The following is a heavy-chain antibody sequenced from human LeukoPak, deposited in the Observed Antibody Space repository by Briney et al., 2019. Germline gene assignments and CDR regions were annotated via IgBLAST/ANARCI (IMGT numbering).Heavy chain of an antibody. CDR3: AVRGADFAY. J-gene: IGHJ4*02. CDR1: GFTFSSYG. Sequence: GGSLRLSCAASGFTFSSYGMRWVRQAPGKGLEWVAVIWYDGSNKYYADSVKGRFTISRDNSKNTLYLQMNSLRAEDTAVYYCAVRGADFAYWGQGTLVTVSS. CDR2: IWYDGSNK. D-gene: IGHD3-10*01. V-gene: IGHV3-33*01.